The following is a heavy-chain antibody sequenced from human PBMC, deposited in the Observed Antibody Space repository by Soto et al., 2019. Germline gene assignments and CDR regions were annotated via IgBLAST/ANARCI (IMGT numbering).Heavy chain of an antibody. V-gene: IGHV4-39*01. CDR2: IYYRGNA. Sequence: SETLSLTCSVSDDSINSDKYYWGWIRQPPGKGLEWIGSIYYRGNAYYNPSLKTRVTISLDTSKSQFSLKLSSVTAADTAVYYCARHQRITIFGVVITPWDVWGKGTTVTVSS. CDR1: DDSINSDKYY. J-gene: IGHJ6*04. CDR3: ARHQRITIFGVVITPWDV. D-gene: IGHD3-3*01.